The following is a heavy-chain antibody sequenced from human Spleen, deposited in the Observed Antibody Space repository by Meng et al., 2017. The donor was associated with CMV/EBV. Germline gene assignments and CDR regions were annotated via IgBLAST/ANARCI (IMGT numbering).Heavy chain of an antibody. CDR1: RFTFSSYE. CDR3: ARMGRMDV. J-gene: IGHJ6*02. V-gene: IGHV3-48*03. Sequence: GESLKISCAASRFTFSSYEMNWVRQAPGKRLEWVSYITTSGHTTYYADSVKGRFTISRDNAKNSLYLQMNSLRVEDTAVYHCARMGRMDVWGQGTTVTVSS. D-gene: IGHD3-16*01. CDR2: ITTSGHTT.